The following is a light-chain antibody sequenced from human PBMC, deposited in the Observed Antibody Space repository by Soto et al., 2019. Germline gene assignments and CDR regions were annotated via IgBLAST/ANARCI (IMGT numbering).Light chain of an antibody. Sequence: EIVLRQSPGTRSLSPGERATLSCRVSQSVSTTYLTCCQQKPGQAARLLILGASSRVTGIPDRFSGSRSGTDFTLTICRLEPEDFAVYYCHQYGSSSWRFGEGTKVDIK. J-gene: IGKJ1*01. V-gene: IGKV3-20*01. CDR3: HQYGSSSWR. CDR1: QSVSTTY. CDR2: GAS.